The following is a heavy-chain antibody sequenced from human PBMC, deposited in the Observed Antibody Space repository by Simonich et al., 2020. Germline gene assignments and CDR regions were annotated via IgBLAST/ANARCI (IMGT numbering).Heavy chain of an antibody. CDR3: ARPLGIVWAFDI. D-gene: IGHD3-16*01. CDR2: INHIGCT. V-gene: IGHV4-34*01. CDR1: GGSFSGYY. J-gene: IGHJ3*02. Sequence: QVQLQQWGAGLLKPSETLSLTCAVYGGSFSGYYWSWIRQPPGKGLEWIGEINHIGCTNYNPSLKSRVTISGDTSKNQFSLKLSSVTAADTAVYYCARPLGIVWAFDIWGQGTMVTVSS.